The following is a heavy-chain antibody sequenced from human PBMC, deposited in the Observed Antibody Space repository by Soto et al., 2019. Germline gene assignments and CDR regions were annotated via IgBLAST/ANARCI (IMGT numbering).Heavy chain of an antibody. J-gene: IGHJ5*01. D-gene: IGHD4-17*01. CDR2: VNPTFGVT. CDR1: ENTFTNFF. CDR3: ARVTYGDYNFLDS. Sequence: QGLLIQSGAEVRRPGATVKISCKASENTFTNFFFHWVRQAPGRSLEWLGMVNPTFGVTKYEQRFQGRLTMTGDTSTSTVFLEVRGLTSNDTALYFCARVTYGDYNFLDSWAHGTLVTVSS. V-gene: IGHV1-46*01.